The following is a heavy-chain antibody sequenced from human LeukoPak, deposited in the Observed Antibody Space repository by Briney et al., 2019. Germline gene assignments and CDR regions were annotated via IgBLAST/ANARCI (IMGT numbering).Heavy chain of an antibody. CDR1: GFSFSTYH. Sequence: GGSLRLSCAASGFSFSTYHMDWVRQAPGKGLESVSFISAGGSSTYYTDSVKGWFTISRDNSRNTLYLQMNSLRAEDTAVYYCARGSRPERGPFYYWGQGTLVTVSS. V-gene: IGHV3-23*01. CDR3: ARGSRPERGPFYY. D-gene: IGHD1-14*01. CDR2: ISAGGSST. J-gene: IGHJ4*02.